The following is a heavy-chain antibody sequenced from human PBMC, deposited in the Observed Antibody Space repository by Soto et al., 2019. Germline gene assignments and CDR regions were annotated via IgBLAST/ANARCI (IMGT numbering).Heavy chain of an antibody. Sequence: EVQLVQSGAEVKKPGESLRISCKGSGYSFTSYWICWVRQMPGKGLEWMGRNEPSDSYTNYSPSFQGHVTISADKSLSTAYLQRSSLKASDTAMYYCARLPLAAAYSDANSWGQGTLVTVSS. CDR1: GYSFTSYW. D-gene: IGHD6-13*01. CDR3: ARLPLAAAYSDANS. V-gene: IGHV5-10-1*01. J-gene: IGHJ4*02. CDR2: NEPSDSYT.